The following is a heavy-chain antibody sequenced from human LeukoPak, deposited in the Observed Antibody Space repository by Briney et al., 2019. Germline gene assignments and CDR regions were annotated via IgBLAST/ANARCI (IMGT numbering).Heavy chain of an antibody. V-gene: IGHV3-21*01. CDR1: GFTFSRYT. J-gene: IGHJ4*02. Sequence: GGTLRLSCAASGFTFSRYTMNWVRQAPGKGLEWVSSISGSSTYKCYADSVKGPFSISRDSAENSLYLQMNSLCDEETAVYYCATDYSNSVRSFDYWGQGTLVTVSS. D-gene: IGHD4-11*01. CDR3: ATDYSNSVRSFDY. CDR2: ISGSSTYK.